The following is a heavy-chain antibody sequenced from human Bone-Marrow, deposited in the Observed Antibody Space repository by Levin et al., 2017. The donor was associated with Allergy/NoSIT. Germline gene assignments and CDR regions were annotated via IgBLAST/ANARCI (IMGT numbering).Heavy chain of an antibody. V-gene: IGHV4-39*01. Sequence: SETLSLTCTVSGGSISNTDYYWGWIRQPPGTGLEWIGSYYYSGSTFYNPSLKSRVTISVDTSKKQLSLKQRSVTATDTAVYYCARQRAYSSKGYRGDYFDYWGHGTLVTVSS. CDR1: GGSISNTDYY. D-gene: IGHD6-13*01. CDR3: ARQRAYSSKGYRGDYFDY. J-gene: IGHJ4*01. CDR2: YYYSGST.